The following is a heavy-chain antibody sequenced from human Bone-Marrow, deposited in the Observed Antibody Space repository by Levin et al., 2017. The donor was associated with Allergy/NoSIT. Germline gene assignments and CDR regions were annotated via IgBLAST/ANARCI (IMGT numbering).Heavy chain of an antibody. V-gene: IGHV3-15*01. CDR1: GFTFSNAW. D-gene: IGHD1-7*01. CDR2: IKSKTDGGTT. CDR3: TTLYNWNYSPLEFDY. Sequence: KSGGSLRLSCAASGFTFSNAWMSWVRQAPGKGLEWVGRIKSKTDGGTTDYAAPVKGRFTISRDDSKNTLYLQMNSLKTEDTAVYYCTTLYNWNYSPLEFDYWGQGTLVTVSS. J-gene: IGHJ4*02.